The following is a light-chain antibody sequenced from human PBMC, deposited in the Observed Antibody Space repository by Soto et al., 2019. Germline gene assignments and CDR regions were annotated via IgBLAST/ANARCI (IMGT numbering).Light chain of an antibody. CDR3: SSYAVTNIFV. V-gene: IGLV2-8*01. CDR2: EVS. Sequence: QSALSQPPSASWSPGHSVTISCTGTSSDVGGYNYVSWYQQHPGKAPKVIIYEVSKRPSGVPDRFSGSKSGSTASLTVSGLQAEDEADYYCSSYAVTNIFVFGTGTKVTVL. J-gene: IGLJ1*01. CDR1: SSDVGGYNY.